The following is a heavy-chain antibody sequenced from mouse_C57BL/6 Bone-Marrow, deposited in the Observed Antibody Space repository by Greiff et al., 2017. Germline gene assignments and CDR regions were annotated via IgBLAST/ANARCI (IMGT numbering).Heavy chain of an antibody. CDR2: IHPNSGST. D-gene: IGHD1-1*02. Sequence: QVQLKQSGAELVKPGASVKLSCKASGYTFTSYWMHWVKQRPGQGLEWIGMIHPNSGSTNYNEKFKGKATLTAEKSSSTAYMQLSSLTSEDSAVYFCARGRGGPWFAYWGQGTLVTVSA. CDR1: GYTFTSYW. CDR3: ARGRGGPWFAY. V-gene: IGHV1-64*01. J-gene: IGHJ3*01.